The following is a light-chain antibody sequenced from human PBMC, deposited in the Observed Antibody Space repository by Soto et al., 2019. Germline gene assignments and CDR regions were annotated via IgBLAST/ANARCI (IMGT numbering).Light chain of an antibody. V-gene: IGLV2-8*01. Sequence: QSALTQPPSASGSPGQSVTISCTGTSSDVGGYNYVSWYQQYPGRAPKLMIYEVTKRPSGVPDRFSGSKSGNTASLTVSGLLAEDEADSYCSSYAASNNFYFVFGGGTKLTVL. J-gene: IGLJ3*02. CDR3: SSYAASNNFYFV. CDR2: EVT. CDR1: SSDVGGYNY.